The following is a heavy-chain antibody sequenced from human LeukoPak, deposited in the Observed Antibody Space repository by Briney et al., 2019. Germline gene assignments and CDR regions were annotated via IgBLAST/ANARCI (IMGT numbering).Heavy chain of an antibody. CDR3: ARDRGSQPFIDY. CDR2: INHSGST. J-gene: IGHJ4*02. D-gene: IGHD1-26*01. CDR1: GGSFSGYY. Sequence: SETLSLTCAVYGGSFSGYYWSWIRQPPGKGLEWIGEINHSGSTNYNPSLKSRVTISVDTSKNQFSLKLSSVTAADTAVYYCARDRGSQPFIDYWGQGTLVTVSS. V-gene: IGHV4-34*01.